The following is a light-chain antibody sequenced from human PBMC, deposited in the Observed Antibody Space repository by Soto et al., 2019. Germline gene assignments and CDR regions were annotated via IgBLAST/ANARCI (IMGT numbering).Light chain of an antibody. CDR1: SGSIATNY. CDR3: QSYHSGNYA. Sequence: NFMLTRPHSVSESPGKTVTISCTRSSGSIATNYVQWYQQRPGSAPTTVIYEDKLRPSGVPDRFSGSIDSSSNSASLTISGLKTEDEADYYCQSYHSGNYAFGTGTKVTVL. J-gene: IGLJ1*01. CDR2: EDK. V-gene: IGLV6-57*04.